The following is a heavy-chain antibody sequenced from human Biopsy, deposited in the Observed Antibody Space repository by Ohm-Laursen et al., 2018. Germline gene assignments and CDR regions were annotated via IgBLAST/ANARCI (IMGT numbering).Heavy chain of an antibody. CDR1: GFTYTTFA. CDR3: AKGGSITIFGVVINNCFDP. J-gene: IGHJ5*02. CDR2: ISANGATS. D-gene: IGHD3-3*01. V-gene: IGHV3-23*01. Sequence: SLRLSCAASGFTYTTFAMSWVRQAPGKGPEWVSTISANGATSYYADSVKGRFTISRDNSKNTLYLQMNSVRADDTAIYYCAKGGSITIFGVVINNCFDPWGQGTRVTVPS.